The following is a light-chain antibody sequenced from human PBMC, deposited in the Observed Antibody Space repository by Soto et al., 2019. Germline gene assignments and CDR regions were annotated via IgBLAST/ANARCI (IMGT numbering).Light chain of an antibody. CDR2: AAS. V-gene: IGKV1-9*01. CDR1: QGISSY. CDR3: QQLNSFT. J-gene: IGKJ4*01. Sequence: DIQLTQSPSFLSASVGDRVTITCRASQGISSYLAWYQQKPGKAPKLLIYAASTLHSGVPSRFSGSGSGTEFTLTISSLQPEDFATYYCQQLNSFTFGGGTKVEIK.